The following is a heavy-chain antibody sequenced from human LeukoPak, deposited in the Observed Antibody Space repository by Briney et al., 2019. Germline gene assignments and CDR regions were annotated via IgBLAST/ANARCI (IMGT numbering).Heavy chain of an antibody. J-gene: IGHJ4*02. Sequence: GGSLRLSCAASGFTFSSYSMNWVRQAPGKGLEWVSSISSSSSYIYYADSVKGRFTISRDNAKNSLYLQMNSLRAEDTAVYYCARRPAAAGTGVDYWGQGTLVTVSS. CDR1: GFTFSSYS. V-gene: IGHV3-21*01. D-gene: IGHD6-13*01. CDR3: ARRPAAAGTGVDY. CDR2: ISSSSSYI.